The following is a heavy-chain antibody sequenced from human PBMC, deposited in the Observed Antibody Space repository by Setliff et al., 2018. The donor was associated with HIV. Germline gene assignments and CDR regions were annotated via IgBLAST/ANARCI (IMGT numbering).Heavy chain of an antibody. V-gene: IGHV3-11*01. J-gene: IGHJ6*02. CDR1: GFTFSSYA. Sequence: GSLRLSCAASGFTFSSYAMSWIRQAPGKGLEWVAYISFSGNTIYYTDSVKGRFTISRDNTRNSLYLQMNSLRADDTAVYYCARAKIGPYGDSTYYYGLDVWGQGTTVTVSS. CDR3: ARAKIGPYGDSTYYYGLDV. CDR2: ISFSGNTI. D-gene: IGHD4-17*01.